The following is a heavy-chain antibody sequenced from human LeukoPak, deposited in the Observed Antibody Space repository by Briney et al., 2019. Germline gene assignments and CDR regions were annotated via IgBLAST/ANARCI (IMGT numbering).Heavy chain of an antibody. Sequence: GGSLRISCAASGFTFSSYAMTWVRQAPGKGLEWVSGIRGSDGGTYYADSVKGRFTISSDNSKNTLYLQMNSLRAEDTAVYYCAKGRPSIVVVVAATTDWYFDLWGRGTLVTVSS. D-gene: IGHD2-15*01. J-gene: IGHJ2*01. V-gene: IGHV3-23*01. CDR2: IRGSDGGT. CDR1: GFTFSSYA. CDR3: AKGRPSIVVVVAATTDWYFDL.